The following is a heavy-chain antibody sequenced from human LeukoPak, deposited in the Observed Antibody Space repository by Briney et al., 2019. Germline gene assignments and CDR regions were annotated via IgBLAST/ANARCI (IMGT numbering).Heavy chain of an antibody. D-gene: IGHD2-15*01. J-gene: IGHJ4*02. CDR1: GFSFSAYW. Sequence: VGSLRLSCAASGFSFSAYWMTWVRQAPGTGLEWVANINPAGTETYYVDPVKGRFTISRDNAKNLLYLQMNSLRAEDTAVYYCARFGYVAAVDLWGQGTLVTVSS. V-gene: IGHV3-7*01. CDR2: INPAGTET. CDR3: ARFGYVAAVDL.